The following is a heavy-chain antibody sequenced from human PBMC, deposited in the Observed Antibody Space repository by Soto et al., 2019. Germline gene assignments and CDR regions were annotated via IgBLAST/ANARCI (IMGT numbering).Heavy chain of an antibody. J-gene: IGHJ6*02. CDR1: GLTFSLFW. Sequence: EMQLVESGGGLVQPGGSLRLSCEASGLTFSLFWMHWVLQVPGKGLVWVSRISSDGSSTVYADSVRGRFTVSRDNAKNTLYLQMHSLRVEDAAVYYCAAIPGWDYYGLDVWGQGTTVTVSS. V-gene: IGHV3-74*01. D-gene: IGHD1-26*01. CDR3: AAIPGWDYYGLDV. CDR2: ISSDGSST.